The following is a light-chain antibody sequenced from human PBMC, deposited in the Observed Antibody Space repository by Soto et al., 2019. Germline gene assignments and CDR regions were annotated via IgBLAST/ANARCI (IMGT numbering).Light chain of an antibody. CDR1: QSVSSSY. V-gene: IGKV3-20*01. CDR3: QQYGSSQT. Sequence: EIVLTQSPGTLSLSPGERATLSCRASQSVSSSYLAWYQQKPGQAPRLRIYGASSRATGIPDRFSGSGSGTDSTPADSRLDREDFAVYDCQQYGSSQTFGHGTKVEMK. J-gene: IGKJ1*01. CDR2: GAS.